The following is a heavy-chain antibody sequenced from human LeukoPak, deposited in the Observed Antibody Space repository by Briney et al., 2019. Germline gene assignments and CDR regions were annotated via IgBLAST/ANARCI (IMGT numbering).Heavy chain of an antibody. D-gene: IGHD6-19*01. CDR3: ARDSDTSDWAWVY. V-gene: IGHV1-3*01. CDR1: GYIFTSYS. CDR2: INAGIGET. Sequence: PEASVKVSCKASGYIFTSYSKYTIHWVRQAPGQRLEWMGWINAGIGETRYSQKFQGRVTFTGDTSANTVYMELNSLISEDTAVYYCARDSDTSDWAWVYWGQGTLVTVSS. J-gene: IGHJ4*02.